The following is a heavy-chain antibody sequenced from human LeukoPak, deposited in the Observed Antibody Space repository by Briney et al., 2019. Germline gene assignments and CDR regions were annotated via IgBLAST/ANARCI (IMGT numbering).Heavy chain of an antibody. V-gene: IGHV3-48*04. Sequence: GSLRLSCVSSGFTFNAYSMNWVRQAPGKGLEWISHINSGTNNIYYADSVKGRFTISRDNAKNSLFLQMNGLRADDTTVYYCARDQNGAGFDSWGQGTLVTVSS. CDR1: GFTFNAYS. CDR2: INSGTNNI. D-gene: IGHD4-17*01. CDR3: ARDQNGAGFDS. J-gene: IGHJ4*02.